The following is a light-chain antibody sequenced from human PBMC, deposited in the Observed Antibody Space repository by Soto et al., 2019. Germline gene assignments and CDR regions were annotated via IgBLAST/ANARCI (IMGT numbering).Light chain of an antibody. V-gene: IGKV2-28*01. Sequence: DIVMTQSPLSLPVTPGEPASISCRSSQSLLHSNGYNYLDWYLQKPGQSPQLLIYLGSNRASGVPDRFSGSGSGTDVTLKISRVEAEDVGVYNCMQALQTPLTVGGGTKVEIK. CDR1: QSLLHSNGYNY. CDR3: MQALQTPLT. J-gene: IGKJ4*01. CDR2: LGS.